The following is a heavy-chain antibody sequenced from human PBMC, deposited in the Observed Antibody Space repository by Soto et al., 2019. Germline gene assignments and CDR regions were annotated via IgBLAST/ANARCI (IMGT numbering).Heavy chain of an antibody. CDR2: TYYRSKWYN. D-gene: IGHD6-19*01. CDR3: ARAAAVAGPSAFDI. J-gene: IGHJ3*02. Sequence: SQTLSLTCAISADSVSSNSAAWNWIRQSTSRGLEWLGRTYYRSKWYNDYAVSVKSRITINPDTSKNQFSLQLNSVTPEDTAVYYCARAAAVAGPSAFDIWGQGTMVTVSS. V-gene: IGHV6-1*01. CDR1: ADSVSSNSAA.